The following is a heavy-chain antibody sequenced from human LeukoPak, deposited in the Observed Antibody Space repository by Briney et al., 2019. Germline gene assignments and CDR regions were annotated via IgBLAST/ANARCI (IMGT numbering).Heavy chain of an antibody. CDR2: INPNSGGT. CDR1: GYTFTGYY. Sequence: ASVKVSCKASGYTFTGYYMHWVRQAPGQGLEWMGRINPNSGGTNYAQKFQGWVTMTRDTSISTAYMELSRLRSDDTAVYYCAREAVGATSLNAFDIWGQGTMVTVSS. V-gene: IGHV1-2*04. CDR3: AREAVGATSLNAFDI. J-gene: IGHJ3*02. D-gene: IGHD1-26*01.